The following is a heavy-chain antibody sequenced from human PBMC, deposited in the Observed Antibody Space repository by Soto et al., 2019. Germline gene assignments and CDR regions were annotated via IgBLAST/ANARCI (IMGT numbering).Heavy chain of an antibody. CDR2: IATYNSNR. J-gene: IGHJ5*02. D-gene: IGHD3-10*01. CDR3: ARVVRGVVNWFDP. Sequence: HLVQSGPQVKKPGASVSVSCKTSGDTFTNFGLSWVRQAPGQGLEWMGWIATYNSNRNYAQKFQGRLTLTTYTSTITAYMELKRLTYDDTAVYYCARVVRGVVNWFDPWGQGTLVTVSS. CDR1: GDTFTNFG. V-gene: IGHV1-18*01.